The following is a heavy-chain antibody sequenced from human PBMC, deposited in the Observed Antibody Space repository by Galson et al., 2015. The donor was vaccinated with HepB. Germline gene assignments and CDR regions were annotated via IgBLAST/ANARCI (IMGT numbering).Heavy chain of an antibody. J-gene: IGHJ4*02. CDR3: ARHLGYPGAGLAAAGSDY. D-gene: IGHD6-13*01. CDR2: ISGSGGST. Sequence: SLRLSCAASGFTFSSYAMSWVRQAPGKGLEWVSAISGSGGSTYYADSVKGRFTISRDNSKNTLYLQMNSLRAEDTAVYYCARHLGYPGAGLAAAGSDYWGQGTLVTVSS. V-gene: IGHV3-23*01. CDR1: GFTFSSYA.